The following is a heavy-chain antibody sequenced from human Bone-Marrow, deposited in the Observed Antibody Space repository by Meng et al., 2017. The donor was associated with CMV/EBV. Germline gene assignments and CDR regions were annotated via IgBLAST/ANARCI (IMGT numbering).Heavy chain of an antibody. J-gene: IGHJ6*02. V-gene: IGHV3-74*01. CDR3: ARNFAGGLAV. CDR2: INTDGSGP. CDR1: GFTFSSSW. D-gene: IGHD2/OR15-2a*01. Sequence: GESLKISCVASGFTFSSSWLHWARQAPGKGVVWVSRINTDGSGPGYADSVKGRFTISRDNAKNTLYLQMNNLRVEDTAVYYCARNFAGGLAVWGQGPTVSVYS.